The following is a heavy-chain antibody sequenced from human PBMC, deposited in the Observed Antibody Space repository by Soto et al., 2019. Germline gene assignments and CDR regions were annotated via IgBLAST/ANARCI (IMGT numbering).Heavy chain of an antibody. V-gene: IGHV1-18*04. CDR2: IGTYSGNT. CDR1: DYTFTEYA. J-gene: IGHJ4*02. CDR3: ATDEGHYLNS. Sequence: QVHLVQSGAEVKKPGASVKVSCKASDYTFTEYAFSWVRQAPGQGLEWMGWIGTYSGNTNSAQKFQGRVNMTTDTATSTAYMELRSRRSDDTAVYYCATDEGHYLNSWGQGTLVTVSS.